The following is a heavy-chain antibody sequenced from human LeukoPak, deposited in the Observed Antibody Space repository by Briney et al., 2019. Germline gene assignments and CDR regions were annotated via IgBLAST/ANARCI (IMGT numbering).Heavy chain of an antibody. Sequence: SETLSLTCTVSGGSINTYYWSWIRQPAGKGLEWIGRISITDTNYNPSLTSRVTMSIDTSKNQFSLDLRSVSAADTAVYYCAALGGTYRYYIDYWGQGTLVTVSS. CDR1: GGSINTYY. V-gene: IGHV4-4*07. CDR3: AALGGTYRYYIDY. CDR2: ISITDT. D-gene: IGHD3-16*02. J-gene: IGHJ4*02.